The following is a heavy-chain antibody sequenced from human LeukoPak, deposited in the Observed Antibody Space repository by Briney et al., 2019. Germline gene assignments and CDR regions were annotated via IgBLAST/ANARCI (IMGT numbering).Heavy chain of an antibody. Sequence: PPETLSLTCTVSGGSISSYYWSWIRQPPGKGLEWIGYIYYSGTTKYNPSLKSRVTISVDTSKNQFSLKLSSVTAADTAVYYCARHGGSHFLYWGQGILVTVSS. CDR1: GGSISSYY. V-gene: IGHV4-59*08. CDR3: ARHGGSHFLY. D-gene: IGHD1-26*01. J-gene: IGHJ4*02. CDR2: IYYSGTT.